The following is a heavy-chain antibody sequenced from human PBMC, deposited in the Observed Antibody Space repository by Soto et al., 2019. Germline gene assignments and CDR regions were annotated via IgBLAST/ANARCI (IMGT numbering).Heavy chain of an antibody. CDR3: ARVGTAMVLDY. CDR2: IYYSGST. D-gene: IGHD5-18*01. CDR1: GGSISSYY. J-gene: IGHJ4*02. V-gene: IGHV4-59*01. Sequence: SETLSLTCTVSGGSISSYYWSWIRQPPGKGLEWIGYIYYSGSTNYNPSLKSRVTISVDTSKNQFSLKLSSVTAADTAVYYCARVGTAMVLDYWGQGTLVTVS.